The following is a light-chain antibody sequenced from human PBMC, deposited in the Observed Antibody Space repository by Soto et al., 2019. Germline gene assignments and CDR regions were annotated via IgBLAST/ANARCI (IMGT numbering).Light chain of an antibody. CDR3: SSFRSGSTLVV. Sequence: QSALTQPASVSGSPGQSITISCIGTSSDVGGYNHVSWYQQHPGKAPKLMIYEVSNRPSGVSNRFSGSKSGNTASLTISGLQAEDESDYYCSSFRSGSTLVVFGGGTKLTVL. V-gene: IGLV2-14*01. CDR1: SSDVGGYNH. J-gene: IGLJ3*02. CDR2: EVS.